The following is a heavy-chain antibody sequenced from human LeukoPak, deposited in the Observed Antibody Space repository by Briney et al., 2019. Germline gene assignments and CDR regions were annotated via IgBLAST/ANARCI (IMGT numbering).Heavy chain of an antibody. Sequence: GRSLRLSCAASGFTFDDYAMHWVRQAPGKGLEWVSGISWNSGSIGYADSVKGRFTISRDNAKNSLYLQMNSLRAEDTALYYCAKGFMPTYYYGMDVWGQGTTVTVSS. D-gene: IGHD2-2*01. V-gene: IGHV3-9*01. CDR2: ISWNSGSI. J-gene: IGHJ6*02. CDR1: GFTFDDYA. CDR3: AKGFMPTYYYGMDV.